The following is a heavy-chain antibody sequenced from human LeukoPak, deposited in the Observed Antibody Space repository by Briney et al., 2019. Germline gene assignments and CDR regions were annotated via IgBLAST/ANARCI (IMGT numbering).Heavy chain of an antibody. J-gene: IGHJ4*02. CDR2: IGYEGVHK. Sequence: GRSLRLSCAASGFTFSSYGVHWVRQAPGKGLEWVSFIGYEGVHKYYADSVKGRFTISKDNSKATLYLQMNSLRPEDTAVYYCAKDLHGGYSSDYWGQGTLVTVFS. D-gene: IGHD4-23*01. CDR3: AKDLHGGYSSDY. CDR1: GFTFSSYG. V-gene: IGHV3-30*02.